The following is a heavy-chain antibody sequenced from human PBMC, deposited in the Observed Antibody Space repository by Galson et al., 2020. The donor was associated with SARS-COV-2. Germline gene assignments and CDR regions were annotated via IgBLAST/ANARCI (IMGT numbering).Heavy chain of an antibody. CDR3: VRDIVTGDDGGNHCEY. Sequence: GGSLRLSCAASAFNFRIYSMNWVRQVRGTRLEWLSCMSSTGSYIYYADYVRGRFTISRDNAKDSLYLHMNSLRVEDTAIYYCVRDIVTGDDGGNHCEYWGQGTPGTVSS. D-gene: IGHD1-26*01. CDR2: MSSTGSYI. CDR1: AFNFRIYS. J-gene: IGHJ4*02. V-gene: IGHV3-21*05.